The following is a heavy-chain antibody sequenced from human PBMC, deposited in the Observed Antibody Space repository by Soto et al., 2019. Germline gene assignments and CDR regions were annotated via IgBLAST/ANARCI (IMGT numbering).Heavy chain of an antibody. J-gene: IGHJ6*02. CDR2: IAYEGSNK. V-gene: IGHV3-30-3*01. D-gene: IGHD2-15*01. CDR3: ARGDREDIAVVIGARPGEYGVDV. CDR1: GFTFRSYA. Sequence: QVQLVESGGGVVQPGRSLRLSCAASGFTFRSYAMHWVRQAPGKGLERVAVIAYEGSNKFYRDYVKGRFTISRDNSKTTLYLQINSLRYEDTAVYYCARGDREDIAVVIGARPGEYGVDVWGQGTRVTVSS.